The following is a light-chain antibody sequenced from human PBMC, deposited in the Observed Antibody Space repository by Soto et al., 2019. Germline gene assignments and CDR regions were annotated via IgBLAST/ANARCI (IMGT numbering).Light chain of an antibody. V-gene: IGKV1-39*01. CDR3: LQSYSTPRS. CDR1: QSISTW. CDR2: DAS. Sequence: DIQMTQSPSTLSASGGDRVTITCLASQSISTWLSWYQQKPGKAPKLLIYDASSLQTGVPSRFSGSGSGTDFTLTISSLQPEDFATYYCLQSYSTPRSFGGGTKVDIK. J-gene: IGKJ4*01.